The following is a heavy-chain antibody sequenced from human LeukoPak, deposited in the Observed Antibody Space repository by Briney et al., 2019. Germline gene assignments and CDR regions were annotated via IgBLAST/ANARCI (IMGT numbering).Heavy chain of an antibody. CDR1: GFTFSDYY. CDR3: ASGLRFLEWLGAFDI. J-gene: IGHJ3*02. Sequence: GGSLRLSCAASGFTFSDYYMSWIRQAPGKGLEWVSYISSSGSTIYYADSVKGRFTISRDNAKNLLYLQMNSLRAEDTAVYYCASGLRFLEWLGAFDIWGQGTMVTVSS. CDR2: ISSSGSTI. V-gene: IGHV3-11*04. D-gene: IGHD3-3*01.